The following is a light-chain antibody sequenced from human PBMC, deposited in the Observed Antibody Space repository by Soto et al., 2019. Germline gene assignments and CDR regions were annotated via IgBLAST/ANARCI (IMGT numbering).Light chain of an antibody. CDR3: CSYAGSNTFV. J-gene: IGLJ1*01. Sequence: QSALTQPPSASGSPGQSVTIARTGTSSDVGGYAYVSWYQQHPGKAPKVIIYEVSKRPSGVPDRFSASKSGNTASLTVSGLQAEDEADYYCCSYAGSNTFVFGTGTKVTVL. CDR1: SSDVGGYAY. V-gene: IGLV2-8*01. CDR2: EVS.